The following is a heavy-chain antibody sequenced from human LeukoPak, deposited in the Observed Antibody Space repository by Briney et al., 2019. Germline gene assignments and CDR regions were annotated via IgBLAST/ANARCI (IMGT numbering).Heavy chain of an antibody. Sequence: SETLSLTCAVYGGSFSGYSWSWIRQPPGKALECIGETNHIGSTNYNPSLKSRVTISVDTSKNQFSLNLNSVTAADTAVYYCASGPMENWFDPWGQGTLVTVSS. CDR2: TNHIGST. CDR3: ASGPMENWFDP. J-gene: IGHJ5*02. V-gene: IGHV4-34*01. CDR1: GGSFSGYS. D-gene: IGHD1-1*01.